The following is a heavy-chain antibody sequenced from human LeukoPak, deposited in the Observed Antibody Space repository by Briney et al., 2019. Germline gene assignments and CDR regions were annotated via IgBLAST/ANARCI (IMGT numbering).Heavy chain of an antibody. CDR1: GGSISSGDYY. Sequence: SETLSLTCTVSGGSISSGDYYWGWIRQPPGKGLEWIGYIYYSGSTYYNPSLKSRVTISVDTSKNQFSLKLSSVTAADTAVYYCARLRDSSSWSDYYYDYYYKYVWGKGTTAPVSS. J-gene: IGHJ6*03. D-gene: IGHD6-13*01. V-gene: IGHV4-30-4*01. CDR2: IYYSGST. CDR3: ARLRDSSSWSDYYYDYYYKYV.